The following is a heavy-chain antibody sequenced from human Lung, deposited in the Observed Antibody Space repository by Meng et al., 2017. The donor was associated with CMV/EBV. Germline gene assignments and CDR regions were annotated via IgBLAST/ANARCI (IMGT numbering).Heavy chain of an antibody. CDR1: GYTFGSYG. D-gene: IGHD2-15*01. CDR2: FVNYVDT. V-gene: IGHV1-18*01. J-gene: IGHJ4*02. Sequence: VHLLTSGPWVKKPGASVRVSCKASGYTFGSYGICWVRQAPGQGLEWMGWFVNYVDTYPAPKFQGRVTMTTDTHTNTAFMELRSLTSDDTAVYYCASGTPGRSYCDYWGQGTLVTVS. CDR3: ASGTPGRSYCDY.